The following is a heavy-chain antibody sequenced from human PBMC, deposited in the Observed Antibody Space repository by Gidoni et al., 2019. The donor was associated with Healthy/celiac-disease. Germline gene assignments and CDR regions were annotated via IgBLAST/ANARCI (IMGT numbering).Heavy chain of an antibody. V-gene: IGHV4-39*07. D-gene: IGHD4-4*01. CDR1: GGSISSSSYY. Sequence: QLQLQESGPGLVKPSETLSLTCTVSGGSISSSSYYWGWIRQPPGKGLEWIGSIYYSGSTYYHPSLKSRVTISVDTSKNQFSLKLSSVTAADTAVYYCARDQTPNYSNYSFDPWGQGTLVTVSS. CDR2: IYYSGST. CDR3: ARDQTPNYSNYSFDP. J-gene: IGHJ5*02.